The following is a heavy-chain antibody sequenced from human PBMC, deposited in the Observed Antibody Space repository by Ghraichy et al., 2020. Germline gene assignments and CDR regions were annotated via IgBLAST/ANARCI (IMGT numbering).Heavy chain of an antibody. D-gene: IGHD3-9*01. J-gene: IGHJ5*02. V-gene: IGHV4-59*01. CDR2: IYYSGST. CDR1: GGSISSYY. CDR3: ARVPILRYFDGPYNWFDP. Sequence: SETLSLTCTVSGGSISSYYWSWIRQPPGKGLEWIGYIYYSGSTNYNPSLKSRVTISVDTSKNQFSLKLSSVTAADTAVYYCARVPILRYFDGPYNWFDPWGQGTLVTVSS.